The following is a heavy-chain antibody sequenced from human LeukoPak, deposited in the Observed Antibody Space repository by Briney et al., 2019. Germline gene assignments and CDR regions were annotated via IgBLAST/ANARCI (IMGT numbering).Heavy chain of an antibody. D-gene: IGHD3-22*01. V-gene: IGHV3-48*01. CDR2: IGSSSSTI. CDR1: GFTFSSYS. J-gene: IGHJ4*02. Sequence: GGSLRLSCAASGFTFSSYSMNWVRQAPGKGLEWVSYIGSSSSTIYYADSVKGRFTISRDNAKNSLYLQMNSLRAEDTAVYYCASHFPYYYDSSGYQGGYWGQGTLVTVSS. CDR3: ASHFPYYYDSSGYQGGY.